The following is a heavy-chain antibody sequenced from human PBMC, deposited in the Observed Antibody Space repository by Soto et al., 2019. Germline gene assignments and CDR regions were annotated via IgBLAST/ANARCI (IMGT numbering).Heavy chain of an antibody. D-gene: IGHD6-19*01. V-gene: IGHV1-69*12. CDR1: GGTFISYA. J-gene: IGHJ4*02. CDR2: IIPIFGTA. CDR3: ARDLKQWLRGEYYFDY. Sequence: QVQLVQSGAEVKKPGSSVKVSCKASGGTFISYAISWVRQAPGQGLEWMGGIIPIFGTANYAQKFQGRVTITADESTSTAYMELSSLRSEDTAVYYCARDLKQWLRGEYYFDYWGQGTLVTVSS.